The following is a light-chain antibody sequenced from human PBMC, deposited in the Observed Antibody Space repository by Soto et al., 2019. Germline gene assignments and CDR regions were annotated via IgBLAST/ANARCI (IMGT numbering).Light chain of an antibody. CDR3: QQYDNWLTGT. V-gene: IGKV3-20*01. CDR1: QSISDNY. Sequence: TVLTQFPGSLSLSPGESATLSCRASQSISDNYLAWYQQRPGQAPRLLIYGASSRATGIPDRFSGSGSGTEFTLTISSLQSEDFAVYYCQQYDNWLTGTFGQGTKVDI. CDR2: GAS. J-gene: IGKJ1*01.